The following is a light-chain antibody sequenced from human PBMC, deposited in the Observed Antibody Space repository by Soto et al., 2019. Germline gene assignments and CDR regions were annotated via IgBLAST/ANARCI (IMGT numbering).Light chain of an antibody. Sequence: DVVMTQSPLSLSVTLGQPASISCWSSQSIVYSDGHAYLNWFHQRPGQSPRRLIYQVSKRDSGVPERFRGSGSGTDFTLKISRVEAEDVGVYYCMQGTHWPPTFGRGTKVEIK. CDR1: QSIVYSDGHAY. V-gene: IGKV2-30*01. CDR2: QVS. CDR3: MQGTHWPPT. J-gene: IGKJ1*01.